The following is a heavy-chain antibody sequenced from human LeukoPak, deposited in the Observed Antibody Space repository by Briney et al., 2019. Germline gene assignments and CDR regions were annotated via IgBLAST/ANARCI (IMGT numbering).Heavy chain of an antibody. J-gene: IGHJ4*02. CDR3: ARDEANTPFDY. CDR2: ISYDGSNK. Sequence: GRSLRLSCAASGFTFSSYAMHWVRQAPGKGLEWVAVISYDGSNKYYADSVKGRFTISRDNSKNTLYLQMNSLRAEDTAVYYCARDEANTPFDYWGQGTLVTVSS. CDR1: GFTFSSYA. V-gene: IGHV3-30-3*01.